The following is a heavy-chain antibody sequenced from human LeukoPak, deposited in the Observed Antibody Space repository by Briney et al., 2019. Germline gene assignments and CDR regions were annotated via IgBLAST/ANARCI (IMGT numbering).Heavy chain of an antibody. Sequence: ASVKVSCKASGYTFTDYYMHWGRHAPGQGLEWMGWINPNRGGTNYAQKFQGRVTMTRETSISTAYMELSRLTSDETAGFYCAKIGSRAPYSIEHWGQGTLVSVSS. CDR2: INPNRGGT. D-gene: IGHD5/OR15-5a*01. J-gene: IGHJ4*02. CDR3: AKIGSRAPYSIEH. V-gene: IGHV1-2*02. CDR1: GYTFTDYY.